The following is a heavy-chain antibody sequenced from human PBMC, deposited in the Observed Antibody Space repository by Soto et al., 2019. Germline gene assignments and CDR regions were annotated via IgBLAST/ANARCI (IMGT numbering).Heavy chain of an antibody. V-gene: IGHV3-30-3*01. CDR3: ARDLYGGNYAFDY. CDR2: ISYDGSNK. Sequence: GGCLRLSCAASGFTFSSYAMHWVRQAPGKGLEWVAVISYDGSNKYYADSVKGRFTISRDNSKNTLYLQMNSLRAEDTAVYYCARDLYGGNYAFDYWGQGTLVTVSS. J-gene: IGHJ4*02. CDR1: GFTFSSYA. D-gene: IGHD4-4*01.